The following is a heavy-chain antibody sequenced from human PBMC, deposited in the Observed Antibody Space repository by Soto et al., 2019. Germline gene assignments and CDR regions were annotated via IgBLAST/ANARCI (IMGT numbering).Heavy chain of an antibody. Sequence: QITLKESGPPLVKPTQTLTLTCTFSGFSLSTSGVGVGWIRQPPGKALEWLALIYWDDDKRYSPSLKSRLTITKDTSKNQVVLTMTNMDPVDTATYYCAHSMYYDSSGYIPFDYWGQGTLVTVSS. V-gene: IGHV2-5*02. CDR1: GFSLSTSGVG. D-gene: IGHD3-22*01. J-gene: IGHJ4*02. CDR2: IYWDDDK. CDR3: AHSMYYDSSGYIPFDY.